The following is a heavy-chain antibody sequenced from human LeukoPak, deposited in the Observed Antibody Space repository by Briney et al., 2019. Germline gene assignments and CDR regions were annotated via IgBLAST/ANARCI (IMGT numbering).Heavy chain of an antibody. Sequence: ASVKASCKASGYTFTSYGISWVRQAPGQGLEWMGWISAYNGNTNYAQKLQGRVTMTTDTSTSTAYMELRSLGSDDTAVYYCARDRGHNDYGDYWGQGTLVTVSS. V-gene: IGHV1-18*01. CDR2: ISAYNGNT. D-gene: IGHD3-10*01. CDR3: ARDRGHNDYGDY. J-gene: IGHJ4*02. CDR1: GYTFTSYG.